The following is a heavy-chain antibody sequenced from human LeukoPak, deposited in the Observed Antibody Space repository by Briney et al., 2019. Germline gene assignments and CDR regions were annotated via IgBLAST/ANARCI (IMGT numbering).Heavy chain of an antibody. Sequence: PGGSLRLSCAASGFAFSNYGMNWVRQAPGKGLEWVSSISSSSSYIYYADSVKGRFTISRDNAKNSLYLQMNSLRAEDTAVYYCARVRKDCSGGSCYSGRVDYYYYMDVWGKGTTVTVSS. V-gene: IGHV3-21*01. CDR1: GFAFSNYG. D-gene: IGHD2-15*01. CDR2: ISSSSSYI. J-gene: IGHJ6*03. CDR3: ARVRKDCSGGSCYSGRVDYYYYMDV.